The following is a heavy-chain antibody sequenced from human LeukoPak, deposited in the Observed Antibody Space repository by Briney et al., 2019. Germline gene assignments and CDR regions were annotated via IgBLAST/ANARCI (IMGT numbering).Heavy chain of an antibody. D-gene: IGHD5-12*01. CDR2: IDHSGDT. Sequence: SGTLSLTCAVSSGSISDGTWWTWVRPPPGKGLEWIGQIDHSGDTDYNPSLKSRVTISLDKSKSQLSLNLRSVTAADTAIYYCAKHRGYAFDSWGQGTLVTVSS. J-gene: IGHJ4*02. CDR1: SGSISDGTW. CDR3: AKHRGYAFDS. V-gene: IGHV4-4*02.